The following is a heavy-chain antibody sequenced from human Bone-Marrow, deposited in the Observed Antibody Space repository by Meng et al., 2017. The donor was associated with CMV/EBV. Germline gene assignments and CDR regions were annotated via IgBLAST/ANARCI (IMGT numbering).Heavy chain of an antibody. J-gene: IGHJ6*02. V-gene: IGHV4-39*07. CDR2: VYYNGSS. D-gene: IGHD2-2*01. Sequence: GSLRLSCTVPGDSISSASYYWGWIRQPPGKGLEWIGSVYYNGSSYYSPSLKSRVTISVDTSEKQFSLRLSSVTAADTAVYYCAGYCSSTSCRYYYYVMDVWGQGTTVTVSS. CDR3: AGYCSSTSCRYYYYVMDV. CDR1: GDSISSASYY.